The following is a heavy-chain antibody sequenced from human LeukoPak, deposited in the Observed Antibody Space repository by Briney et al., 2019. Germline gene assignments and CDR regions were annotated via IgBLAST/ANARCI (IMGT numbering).Heavy chain of an antibody. CDR3: ARSHSSGWYVGWFDP. D-gene: IGHD6-19*01. V-gene: IGHV4-59*13. J-gene: IGHJ5*01. Sequence: PSETLSLTCSVSGGSMSSYYFNWIRQPPGKGREWIGSIHHNGLTNYNPSLTNRVTISSDTSMDQFSLKLTSLAAADTAVYYCARSHSSGWYVGWFDPWGQGTLVTVSS. CDR1: GGSMSSYY. CDR2: IHHNGLT.